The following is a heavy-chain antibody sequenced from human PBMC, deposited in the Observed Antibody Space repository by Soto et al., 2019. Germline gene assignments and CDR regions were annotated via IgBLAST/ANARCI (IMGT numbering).Heavy chain of an antibody. CDR3: ARTGPNSLNYRRYFDWYGAFDI. V-gene: IGHV5-51*01. CDR2: IYPGDSDT. Sequence: GESLKISCKGSGYSFTSYWIGWVRQMPGKGLEWMGIIYPGDSDTRYSPSFQGQVTISADKSISTAYLQWSSLKASDTAMYYCARTGPNSLNYRRYFDWYGAFDIWGQGTMVTVSS. CDR1: GYSFTSYW. J-gene: IGHJ3*02. D-gene: IGHD3-9*01.